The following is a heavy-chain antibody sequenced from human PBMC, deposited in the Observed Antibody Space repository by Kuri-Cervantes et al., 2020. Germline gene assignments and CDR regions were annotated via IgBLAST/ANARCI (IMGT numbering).Heavy chain of an antibody. V-gene: IGHV3-66*01. Sequence: GESLKISCAASGFTVSSNYMSWVRRAPGKGLEWVSVIYSGGSTYYADSVKGRFTISRDNSKNTLYLQMNSLRAEDTAVYYCARDSRVPGILTGSGMDVWGQGTTVTVSS. CDR3: ARDSRVPGILTGSGMDV. CDR1: GFTVSSNY. J-gene: IGHJ6*02. CDR2: IYSGGST. D-gene: IGHD3-9*01.